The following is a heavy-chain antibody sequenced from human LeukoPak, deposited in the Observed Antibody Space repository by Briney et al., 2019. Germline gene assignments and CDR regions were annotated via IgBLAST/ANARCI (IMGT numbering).Heavy chain of an antibody. CDR1: GFTFSSKG. Sequence: TGGSLRLSCEASGFTFSSKGMHWVRQAPGKGLEWVALIWYDGSKIYYADSVKGRFTISRDNSWNTLYLQMNSLRAEDTAIYYCARSSGDYGIFDYWGQGTLVTVSS. CDR2: IWYDGSKI. CDR3: ARSSGDYGIFDY. J-gene: IGHJ4*02. D-gene: IGHD4-17*01. V-gene: IGHV3-33*01.